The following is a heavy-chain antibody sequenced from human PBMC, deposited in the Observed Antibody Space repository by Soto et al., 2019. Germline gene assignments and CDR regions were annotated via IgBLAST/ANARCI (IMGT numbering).Heavy chain of an antibody. D-gene: IGHD5-18*01. Sequence: QVQLVESGGGVVQPGRALRLSCAASGFTFSSYGMHWVRQAPGKGLEGVAVISYDGSNQYYAHSVKRRFTIPKDHAKNPPELQMNSRIAEDTGVYYCARVDSYGSFDCWGQGTLVTGSS. J-gene: IGHJ5*01. CDR3: ARVDSYGSFDC. CDR1: GFTFSSYG. V-gene: IGHV3-30*03. CDR2: ISYDGSNQ.